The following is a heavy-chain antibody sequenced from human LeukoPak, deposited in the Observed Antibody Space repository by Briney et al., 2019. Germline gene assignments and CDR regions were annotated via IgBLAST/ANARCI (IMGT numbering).Heavy chain of an antibody. CDR3: ARDSEWLRPAFDY. Sequence: GGSLRLSCAASGFTFSDYYMSWIRQAPGKGLEWVSYISSSGSTIYYADSVKGRFTISRDNAKNSLYLQMNSLRAEDTAVYYCARDSEWLRPAFDYWGQGTLVTVSS. D-gene: IGHD5-12*01. CDR1: GFTFSDYY. V-gene: IGHV3-11*01. CDR2: ISSSGSTI. J-gene: IGHJ4*02.